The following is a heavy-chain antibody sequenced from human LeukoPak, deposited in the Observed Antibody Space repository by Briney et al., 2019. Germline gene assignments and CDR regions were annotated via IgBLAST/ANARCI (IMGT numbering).Heavy chain of an antibody. V-gene: IGHV4-59*12. D-gene: IGHD3-3*01. J-gene: IGHJ5*02. CDR2: IYYSGST. CDR3: ARDGADFWSGYYNGFDP. CDR1: GGSFSSYY. Sequence: SETLSLTCTASGGSFSSYYWSWLRQAPGKGLEWIGYIYYSGSTNYNPSLKRRVTISVDTSKNQFSLKLSSVTAADTAVYYCARDGADFWSGYYNGFDPWGQGTLVTVSS.